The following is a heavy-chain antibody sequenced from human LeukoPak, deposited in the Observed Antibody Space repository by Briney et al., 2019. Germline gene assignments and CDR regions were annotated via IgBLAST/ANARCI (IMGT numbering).Heavy chain of an antibody. CDR3: ARVVVVVIPDAFDI. CDR2: INHSGST. J-gene: IGHJ3*02. D-gene: IGHD3-22*01. V-gene: IGHV4-34*01. Sequence: SETLSLTCAVYGGSFSGYYWSWIRQPPGKGLEWIGEINHSGSTNYNPSLKSRVTISVDTSKNQFSLKLSSVTAADTAVYYCARVVVVVIPDAFDIWGQGTMVTVSS. CDR1: GGSFSGYY.